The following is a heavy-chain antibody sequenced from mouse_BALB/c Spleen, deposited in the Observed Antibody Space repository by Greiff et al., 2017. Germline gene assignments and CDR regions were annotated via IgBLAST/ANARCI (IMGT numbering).Heavy chain of an antibody. Sequence: EVQGVESGGDLVKPGGSLKLSCAASGFTFSSYGMSWVRQTPDKRLEWVATISSGGSYTYYPDSVKGRFTISRDNAKNTLYLQLSSLKSEDTAMYYCARLEITGTFYAMDYWGQGTSVTVSS. CDR1: GFTFSSYG. CDR3: ARLEITGTFYAMDY. D-gene: IGHD4-1*01. CDR2: ISSGGSYT. V-gene: IGHV5-6*01. J-gene: IGHJ4*01.